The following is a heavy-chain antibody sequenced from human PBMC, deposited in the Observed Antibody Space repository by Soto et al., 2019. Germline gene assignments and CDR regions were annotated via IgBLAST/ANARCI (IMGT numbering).Heavy chain of an antibody. CDR1: GFTFSSYA. CDR3: AKDGIAAADQVTFDY. J-gene: IGHJ4*02. Sequence: EVQLLESGGGLVQPGGSLRLSCAASGFTFSSYAMSWVRQAPGKGLEWVSAISGSGGSKYYADSVKGRFTISRDNSKNTLYLQMNSLSAEDRAVYYCAKDGIAAADQVTFDYWGQGTLVTVSS. V-gene: IGHV3-23*01. D-gene: IGHD6-13*01. CDR2: ISGSGGSK.